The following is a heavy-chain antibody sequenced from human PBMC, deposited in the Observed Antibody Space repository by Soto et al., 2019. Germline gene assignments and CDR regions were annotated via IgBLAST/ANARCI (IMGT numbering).Heavy chain of an antibody. CDR1: GGTFSSYA. V-gene: IGHV1-69*06. J-gene: IGHJ5*02. CDR3: ARASYYYDSSGPNNWFDP. CDR2: IIPIFGTA. D-gene: IGHD3-22*01. Sequence: EASVKVSCKASGGTFSSYAISWVRQAPGQGLEWMGGIIPIFGTANYAQKFQGRVTITADKSTSTAYMELSSLRSEDTAVYYCARASYYYDSSGPNNWFDPWGQGTLVTVSS.